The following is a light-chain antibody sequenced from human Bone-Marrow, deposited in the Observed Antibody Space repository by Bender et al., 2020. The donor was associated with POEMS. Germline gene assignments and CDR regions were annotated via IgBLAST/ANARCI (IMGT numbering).Light chain of an antibody. V-gene: IGLV2-11*01. CDR1: RSDVGGYNY. Sequence: QSALTQPASVSGSPGQSITVSCTGTRSDVGGYNYVSWYQQHPGKAPKLMIYEVSKRPSGVPDRFSGSKSGNTASLTISGLQAEDQADYYCCSYAGSYTWVFGGGTKLTVL. CDR2: EVS. J-gene: IGLJ3*02. CDR3: CSYAGSYTWV.